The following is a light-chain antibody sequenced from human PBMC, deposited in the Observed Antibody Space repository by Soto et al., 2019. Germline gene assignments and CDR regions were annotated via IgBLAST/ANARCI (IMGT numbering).Light chain of an antibody. V-gene: IGKV1-5*03. Sequence: DIQMTQSPSTLSASVGDRVTIACRASQSIGSWLAWYQQKPGKAPKLLIYKASSLESGVPSRFSGSGSGTEFTLTISSLQPDDFATYYCQQYNSYPLTFGGGTKVEIK. CDR1: QSIGSW. J-gene: IGKJ4*01. CDR2: KAS. CDR3: QQYNSYPLT.